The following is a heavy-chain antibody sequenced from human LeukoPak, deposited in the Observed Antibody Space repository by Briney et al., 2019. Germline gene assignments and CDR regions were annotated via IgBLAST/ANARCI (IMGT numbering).Heavy chain of an antibody. CDR2: IYYSGST. J-gene: IGHJ4*02. Sequence: SETLSLTCTVSGGSISSSSYYWGWIRQPPGKGLEWIGSIYYSGSTYYNPSLKSRVTISVDTSKNQFSLKQSSVTAADTAVYYCARMNLLQQLSFDYWGQGTLVTVSS. V-gene: IGHV4-39*01. D-gene: IGHD6-13*01. CDR3: ARMNLLQQLSFDY. CDR1: GGSISSSSYY.